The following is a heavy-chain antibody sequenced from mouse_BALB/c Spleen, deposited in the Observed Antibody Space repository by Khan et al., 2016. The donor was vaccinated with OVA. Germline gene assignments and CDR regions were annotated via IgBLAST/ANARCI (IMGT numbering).Heavy chain of an antibody. J-gene: IGHJ2*01. D-gene: IGHD2-14*01. CDR3: AAAYDRNYFDY. V-gene: IGHV1S134*01. CDR1: GFTFTSYG. CDR2: IYPGNGYT. Sequence: VRLQQSGAELGRPGSSVKLSCKTSGFTFTSYGIKWVRQRPGQGLEWIGYIYPGNGYTVYNEKFQGKATLTSDTSSSTAYMQLTSLTSEDSAIYFCAAAYDRNYFDYWGQGTTLTVSA.